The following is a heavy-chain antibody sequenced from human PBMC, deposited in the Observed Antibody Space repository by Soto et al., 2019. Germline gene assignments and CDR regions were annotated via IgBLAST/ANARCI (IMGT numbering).Heavy chain of an antibody. CDR1: GFTFSNYD. Sequence: EVQLVESGGGLVQPGGSLRLSCAASGFTFSNYDMHWVRQTSGKGLEWVAGIGTVDDAYYRDSVKGRFSISRENAKNSFYLQMNSLRAEDTAVYHCISGGLYICGQGTLVTVSS. V-gene: IGHV3-13*01. CDR3: ISGGLYI. D-gene: IGHD3-16*01. CDR2: IGTVDDA. J-gene: IGHJ4*02.